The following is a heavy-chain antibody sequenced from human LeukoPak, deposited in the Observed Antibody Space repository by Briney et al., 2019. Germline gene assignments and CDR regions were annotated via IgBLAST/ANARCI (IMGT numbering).Heavy chain of an antibody. D-gene: IGHD3-10*01. J-gene: IGHJ3*02. CDR2: IYPGDSDT. Sequence: GEPLKISCKGSGYSFTSYWISWVRQMPRKGLDWRGFIYPGDSDTRYSPSFQSQVTISADKSISTAYLQWSSLKASDTAMYYCARREITMVRGVIGAFDIWGQGTMVTVSS. V-gene: IGHV5-51*01. CDR3: ARREITMVRGVIGAFDI. CDR1: GYSFTSYW.